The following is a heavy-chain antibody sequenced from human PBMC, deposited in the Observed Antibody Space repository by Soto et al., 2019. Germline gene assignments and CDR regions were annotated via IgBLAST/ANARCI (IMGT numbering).Heavy chain of an antibody. CDR1: GFMFSSAW. D-gene: IGHD1-1*01. CDR2: IKSKSDGGAR. J-gene: IGHJ4*02. V-gene: IGHV3-15*01. CDR3: VEGWNDY. Sequence: EVQLLESGGDLVKPGGSLRLSCETSGFMFSSAWMSWVRQAPGKGREWIGRIKSKSDGGARDYAAPVKGRFILSRDDSKNTLYLQMNSLKAEDTAVYYCVEGWNDYWGQGTLVTVSS.